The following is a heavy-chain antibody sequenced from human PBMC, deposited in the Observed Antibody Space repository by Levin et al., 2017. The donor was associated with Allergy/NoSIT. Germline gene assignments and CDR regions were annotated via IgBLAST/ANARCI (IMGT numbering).Heavy chain of an antibody. CDR2: IGTAGDT. Sequence: GGSLRLSCAASGFTFSSYDMHWVRQATGKGLEWVSAIGTAGDTYYPGSVKGRFTISRENAKNSLYLQMNSLRAGDTAVYYCARVEGYDILTGSISGAFDIWGQGTMVTVSS. CDR1: GFTFSSYD. CDR3: ARVEGYDILTGSISGAFDI. J-gene: IGHJ3*02. D-gene: IGHD3-9*01. V-gene: IGHV3-13*04.